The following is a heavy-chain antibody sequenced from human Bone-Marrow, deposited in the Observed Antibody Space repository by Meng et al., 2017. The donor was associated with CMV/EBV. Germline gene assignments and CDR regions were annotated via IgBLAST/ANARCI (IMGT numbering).Heavy chain of an antibody. CDR1: GGTFSSYA. CDR3: ARGGEGPPRAYNWFDP. D-gene: IGHD7-27*01. V-gene: IGHV1-69*10. J-gene: IGHJ5*02. CDR2: IIPILGIA. Sequence: SVKVSCKASGGTFSSYAISWVRQAPGQGLEWMGGIIPILGIANYAQKFQGRVTITADKSTSKAYMELSSLRSEDKAGYYCARGGEGPPRAYNWFDPWGQGTLVTVSS.